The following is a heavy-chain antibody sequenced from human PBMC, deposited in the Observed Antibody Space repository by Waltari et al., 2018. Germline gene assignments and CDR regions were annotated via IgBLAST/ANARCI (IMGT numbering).Heavy chain of an antibody. CDR2: IYYSGTT. Sequence: QVQLQESGPGLVKPSQTLSLTCTVSGGSIISGTSYWFWLRQHPGEGLEWIGYIYYSGTTYYNPSLESRVTVSVDTSKNQFSLKLSFVTAADTAIYYCARAGGSSGYYLFDYWGQGTLITVSS. J-gene: IGHJ4*02. CDR1: GGSIISGTSY. V-gene: IGHV4-31*03. D-gene: IGHD3-22*01. CDR3: ARAGGSSGYYLFDY.